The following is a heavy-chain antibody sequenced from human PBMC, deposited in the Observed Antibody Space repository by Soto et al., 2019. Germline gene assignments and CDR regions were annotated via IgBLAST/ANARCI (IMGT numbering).Heavy chain of an antibody. CDR2: IDHSGST. CDR1: GGSFSGYY. J-gene: IGHJ4*02. V-gene: IGHV4-34*01. Sequence: SETLSLTCAVYGGSFSGYYWSWIRQPPGKGLEWIGEIDHSGSTNYNPSLKSRVTISVDTSKNQFSLKLSSVTAADTAVYYCARVVATIRNFDYWGQGTLVTVSS. CDR3: ARVVATIRNFDY. D-gene: IGHD5-12*01.